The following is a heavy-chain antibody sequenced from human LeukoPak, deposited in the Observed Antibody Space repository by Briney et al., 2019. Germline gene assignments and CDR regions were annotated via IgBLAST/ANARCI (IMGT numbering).Heavy chain of an antibody. Sequence: GGSLRLSCAASGFTFSDYYMSWIRKAPGKGLEWVSYISSSGSTIYYADSVKGRFTISRDNAKNSLYLQMNSLRAEDTAVYYCARAPSVSSSGLYYFDYWGQGTLVTVSS. J-gene: IGHJ4*02. D-gene: IGHD3-22*01. V-gene: IGHV3-11*01. CDR3: ARAPSVSSSGLYYFDY. CDR1: GFTFSDYY. CDR2: ISSSGSTI.